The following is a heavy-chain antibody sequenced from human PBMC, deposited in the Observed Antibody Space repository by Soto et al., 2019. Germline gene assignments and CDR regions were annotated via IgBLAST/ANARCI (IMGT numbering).Heavy chain of an antibody. Sequence: TLSLTCAVFGGSIRSGGSSWSWIRQPPGKGLEWIGYMYHSGSTYYNPSLKSRVTISIDRSKNQFSLKLISVTAADTAVYYCARVPDYWGQGILVTAPQ. J-gene: IGHJ4*02. CDR3: ARVPDY. CDR1: GGSIRSGGSS. V-gene: IGHV4-30-2*01. CDR2: MYHSGST. D-gene: IGHD2-2*01.